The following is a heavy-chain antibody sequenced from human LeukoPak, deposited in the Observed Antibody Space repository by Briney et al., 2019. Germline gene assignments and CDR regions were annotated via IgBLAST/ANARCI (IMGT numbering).Heavy chain of an antibody. CDR1: GGSISSYY. CDR2: IYYSGST. J-gene: IGHJ6*03. V-gene: IGHV4-59*08. Sequence: SETLSLTCTVSGGSISSYYWSWIRQPPGKGLEWIGYIYYSGSTNYNPSLKSRVTISVDTSKNQFSLKLSSVTAADTAVYYCARQVVRGVYDYYYYYMDVWDKGTTVTISS. CDR3: ARQVVRGVYDYYYYYMDV. D-gene: IGHD3-10*01.